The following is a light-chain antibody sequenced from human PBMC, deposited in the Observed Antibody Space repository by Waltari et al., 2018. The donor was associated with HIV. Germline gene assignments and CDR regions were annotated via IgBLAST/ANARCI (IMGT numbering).Light chain of an antibody. J-gene: IGLJ2*01. CDR1: SHDTFNYNY. CDR2: DVT. Sequence: ALTQPASVSGSPGQPITIPCTGASHDTFNYNYPPWYQQHPAKAPKLIIYDVTSRPSGVSNRFSASKSGNTASLTISGLQADDEADYYCSSYTNNNTLIFGGGTKLTVL. V-gene: IGLV2-14*03. CDR3: SSYTNNNTLI.